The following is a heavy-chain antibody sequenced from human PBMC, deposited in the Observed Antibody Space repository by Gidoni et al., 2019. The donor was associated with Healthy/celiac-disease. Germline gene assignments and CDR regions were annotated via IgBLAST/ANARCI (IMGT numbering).Heavy chain of an antibody. V-gene: IGHV3-30*18. CDR2: ISYDGSNT. CDR1: GFTFSSYG. D-gene: IGHD1-26*01. Sequence: QVQLVESGGGVVQPGRSLRLSCAASGFTFSSYGMHWVRQAPGKGLEWVSVISYDGSNTYYADSVKGRFTISRDNSKNTLYLQMNSLRAEDTAVYYCAKDRYSGTYGKFGFDYWGQGTLVTVSS. CDR3: AKDRYSGTYGKFGFDY. J-gene: IGHJ4*02.